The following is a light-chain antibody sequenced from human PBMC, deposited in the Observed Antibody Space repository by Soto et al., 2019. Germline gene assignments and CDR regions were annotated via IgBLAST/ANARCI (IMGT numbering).Light chain of an antibody. Sequence: QSVLAQPASVSESPGESITLSCTETSSCVWAYSSVSWYQQHPHRAAQVIIYKGPQRPSGVSNRFSGSTSGNAASLTMSALQTDDEADYYCSSSAPESMYVCGTWTTVTVL. V-gene: IGLV2-23*01. CDR3: SSSAPESMYV. J-gene: IGLJ1*01. CDR2: KGP. CDR1: SSCVWAYSS.